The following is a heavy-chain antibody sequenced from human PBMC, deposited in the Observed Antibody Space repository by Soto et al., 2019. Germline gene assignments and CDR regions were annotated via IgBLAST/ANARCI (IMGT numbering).Heavy chain of an antibody. CDR1: GFTFSSYG. V-gene: IGHV3-30*18. D-gene: IGHD2-2*01. J-gene: IGHJ4*02. Sequence: QVQLVESGGGVVQPGRSLRLSCAASGFTFSSYGMHWVRQAPGKGLEWVAVISYDGSNKYYADSVKGRFTISRDNSKNTLYLQMNSLRAEDTAVYYCAKDSSHCSSTSCYGYFDYWGQGTLVTVSS. CDR3: AKDSSHCSSTSCYGYFDY. CDR2: ISYDGSNK.